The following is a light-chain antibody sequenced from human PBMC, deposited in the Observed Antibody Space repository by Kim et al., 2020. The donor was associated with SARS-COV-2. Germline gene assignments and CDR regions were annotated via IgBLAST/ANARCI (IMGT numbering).Light chain of an antibody. J-gene: IGKJ4*01. CDR3: QQTYSSALT. CDR1: QNIASY. V-gene: IGKV1-39*01. Sequence: SASVGDKVTVTCRASQNIASYLNWYQQKPGKAPNLLIYAASSLQSGVPSRFTGSGSGTDFTLTVSSLQPEDFAIYYCQQTYSSALTFGGGTRVEI. CDR2: AAS.